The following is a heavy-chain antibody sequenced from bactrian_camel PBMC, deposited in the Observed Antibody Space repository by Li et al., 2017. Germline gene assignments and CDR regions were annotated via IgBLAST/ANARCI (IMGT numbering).Heavy chain of an antibody. CDR2: ISPDGVT. CDR1: GFTSNRCG. J-gene: IGHJ4*01. Sequence: QVQLVESGGGSVQAGESLRLSCTLPGFTSNRCGMDWNRQAEGMQNEWVAGISPDGVTGYGDPVRGRFTISRDNAKNTLYLQMNSLKTEDTTVYYRARGPENLWEYGDWGQGTQVTVS. V-gene: IGHV3S55*01. CDR3: ARGPENLWEYGD.